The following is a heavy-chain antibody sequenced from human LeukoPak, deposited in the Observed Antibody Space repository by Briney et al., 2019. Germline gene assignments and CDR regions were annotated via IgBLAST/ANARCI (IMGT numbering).Heavy chain of an antibody. CDR3: AREAQLVTAHDY. D-gene: IGHD2-21*02. J-gene: IGHJ4*02. V-gene: IGHV3-48*03. CDR1: GFTFSSYE. Sequence: GGSLRLSCAASGFTFSSYEMNWVRQAPGKGLEWVSYISSSGSTIYYADSVKGRFTISRDNAKNSLYLQMNSLRAEDTAVYYCAREAQLVTAHDYWGQGTLVTVSS. CDR2: ISSSGSTI.